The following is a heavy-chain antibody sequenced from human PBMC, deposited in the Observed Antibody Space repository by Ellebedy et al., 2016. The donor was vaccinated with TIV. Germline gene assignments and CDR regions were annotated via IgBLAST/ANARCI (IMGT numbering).Heavy chain of an antibody. Sequence: AASVKVSCKAAGYNFVHYGISWVRQAPGQGLEWIGWISTYKGNTKYAQRLQGRVTMTTDTSSSTAYMELRSLTSDDTAVYYCARGLPTTAVDYWGQGTLVTVSS. CDR1: GYNFVHYG. CDR2: ISTYKGNT. V-gene: IGHV1-18*04. J-gene: IGHJ4*02. D-gene: IGHD4-17*01. CDR3: ARGLPTTAVDY.